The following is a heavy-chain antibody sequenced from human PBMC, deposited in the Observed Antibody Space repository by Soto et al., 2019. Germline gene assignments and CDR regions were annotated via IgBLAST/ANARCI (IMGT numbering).Heavy chain of an antibody. J-gene: IGHJ4*02. CDR3: VKEANPFNNTLVVLIFDY. V-gene: IGHV3-64D*08. CDR2: ISRDGRST. CDR1: GFTFSMHS. D-gene: IGHD3-22*01. Sequence: QPGGSLRLSCSASGFTFSMHSMHWVRQTPGKALEYVSAISRDGRSTFYADSVKGRFTISRDNSKNTLYLRMNSLRSDDTAVYYCVKEANPFNNTLVVLIFDYWGQGTQVTVSS.